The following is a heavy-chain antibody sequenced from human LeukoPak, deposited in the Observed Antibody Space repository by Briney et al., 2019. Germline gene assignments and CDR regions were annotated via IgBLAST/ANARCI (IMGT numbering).Heavy chain of an antibody. Sequence: PSETLSLTCTVSGGSVSSYYWSLIRQPPGKGLEWIGYVYHSGSTNYNPALKSRVTISLDTSENQFSLKLSSVTAADTAVYYCAREANSPTARYWYFDLWGRGTLVTVSS. CDR2: VYHSGST. CDR1: GGSVSSYY. D-gene: IGHD4-23*01. J-gene: IGHJ2*01. CDR3: AREANSPTARYWYFDL. V-gene: IGHV4-59*02.